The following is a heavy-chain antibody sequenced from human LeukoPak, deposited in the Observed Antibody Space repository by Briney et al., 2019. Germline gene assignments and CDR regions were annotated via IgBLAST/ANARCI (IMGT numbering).Heavy chain of an antibody. CDR1: EFTFNNYG. J-gene: IGHJ4*02. CDR3: AKHSSGITVAGTIQY. Sequence: PGGSLRLSCVASEFTFNNYGMHWVRQAPGKGLEWVALISKDGSNEYYADSVKGRFTISRDNSKNTLDLQMSSLRADDTAVYYCAKHSSGITVAGTIQYWGQGTLVTVSS. V-gene: IGHV3-30*18. CDR2: ISKDGSNE. D-gene: IGHD6-19*01.